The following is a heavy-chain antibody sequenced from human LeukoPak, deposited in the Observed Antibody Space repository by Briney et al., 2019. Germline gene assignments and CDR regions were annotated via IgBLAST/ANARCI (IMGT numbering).Heavy chain of an antibody. CDR3: AKEPYTTVTTLGMDV. CDR2: IRYDGSNK. J-gene: IGHJ6*03. V-gene: IGHV3-30*02. Sequence: PGGSLRLSCAASGFTFSSYGMHWVRQAPGKGLEWVAFIRYDGSNKYYADSVKGRFTISRDNSKNTLYLQMNSLRAEDTAVYYCAKEPYTTVTTLGMDVWGKGTTVTVSS. D-gene: IGHD4-11*01. CDR1: GFTFSSYG.